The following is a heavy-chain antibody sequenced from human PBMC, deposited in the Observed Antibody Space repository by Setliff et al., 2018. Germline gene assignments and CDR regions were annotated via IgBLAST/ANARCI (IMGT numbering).Heavy chain of an antibody. V-gene: IGHV5-51*01. CDR3: ARLGRNNSAPPGDY. J-gene: IGHJ4*02. Sequence: GESLKISCKASGYSFPSYWIGWVRQVPRKGLEWMGIIYPGDSHTRYSPSFQGQVTISADKSILTAFLQWTYLKASDSAMYYCARLGRNNSAPPGDYWGQGTLVTVSS. CDR1: GYSFPSYW. D-gene: IGHD6-25*01. CDR2: IYPGDSHT.